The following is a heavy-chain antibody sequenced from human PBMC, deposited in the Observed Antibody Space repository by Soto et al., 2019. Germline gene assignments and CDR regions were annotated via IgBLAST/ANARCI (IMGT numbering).Heavy chain of an antibody. CDR2: ISYDGSNK. D-gene: IGHD3-3*01. J-gene: IGHJ4*02. V-gene: IGHV3-30*18. CDR3: AKDDQSGWLLSSDYFDY. CDR1: GFTFSSYG. Sequence: QVQLVESGGGVVQPGRSLRLSCAASGFTFSSYGMHWVRQAPGKGLEWVAVISYDGSNKYYADSVKGRFTSSRDNSKNTLYLQMNSLRAEDTAVYYCAKDDQSGWLLSSDYFDYWGQGTLVTVSS.